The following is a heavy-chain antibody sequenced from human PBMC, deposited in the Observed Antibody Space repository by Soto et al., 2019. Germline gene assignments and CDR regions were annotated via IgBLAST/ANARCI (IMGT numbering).Heavy chain of an antibody. CDR1: GGSISSISYY. CDR2: IYYIGST. CDR3: ARVPVAGESYYYYYGMDV. D-gene: IGHD6-19*01. V-gene: IGHV4-39*01. Sequence: SATQCVTWTVAGGSISSISYYWGWIRQPPGKGLEWIGSIYYIGSTYYHPSLKSRVTISVDTSKNQFSLKLSSVTAADTAVYYCARVPVAGESYYYYYGMDVWGQGTTVTVSS. J-gene: IGHJ6*02.